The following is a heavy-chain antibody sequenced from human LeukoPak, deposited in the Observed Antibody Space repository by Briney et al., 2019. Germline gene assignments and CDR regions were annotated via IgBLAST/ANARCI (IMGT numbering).Heavy chain of an antibody. J-gene: IGHJ4*02. CDR3: ARANYDFWSGYYNTMDY. CDR1: GGSFSGYY. Sequence: PSETLSLTCAVYGGSFSGYYWSWIRQPPGKVLEWIGEINHSGSTNYNPSLKSRVTISVDTSKNQFSLKLSSVTAADTAVYYCARANYDFWSGYYNTMDYWGQGTLVTVSS. D-gene: IGHD3-3*01. CDR2: INHSGST. V-gene: IGHV4-34*01.